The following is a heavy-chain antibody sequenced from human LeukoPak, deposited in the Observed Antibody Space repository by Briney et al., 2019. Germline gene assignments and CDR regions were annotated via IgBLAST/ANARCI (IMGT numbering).Heavy chain of an antibody. CDR1: GYTLTSYG. CDR3: ARGRDGYNYVDY. D-gene: IGHD5-24*01. V-gene: IGHV1-18*01. J-gene: IGHJ4*02. CDR2: VSVYNGDT. Sequence: ASVKVSCKASGYTLTSYGLSWVRQAPGQGLEWMGWVSVYNGDTNYAQKLQGRVTMTTDTSTSTAYMELSSLRSEDTAVYYCARGRDGYNYVDYWGQGTLVTVSS.